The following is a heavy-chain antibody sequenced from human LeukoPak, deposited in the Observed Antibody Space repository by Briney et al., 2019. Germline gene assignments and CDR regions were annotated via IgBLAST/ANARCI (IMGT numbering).Heavy chain of an antibody. V-gene: IGHV3-64*01. D-gene: IGHD6-13*01. J-gene: IGHJ6*03. CDR2: IRSNGGST. CDR3: ARVIAAAGTLNYYMDV. CDR1: RFTFSSYA. Sequence: GRTLRLSCAGSRFTFSSYAIHWVRQAPGEGLEYVLAIRSNGGSTNYANSVKGRFTIYRDNSKNTLYLQIGSLRAEDMAVYYCARVIAAAGTLNYYMDVXXKGPXATISS.